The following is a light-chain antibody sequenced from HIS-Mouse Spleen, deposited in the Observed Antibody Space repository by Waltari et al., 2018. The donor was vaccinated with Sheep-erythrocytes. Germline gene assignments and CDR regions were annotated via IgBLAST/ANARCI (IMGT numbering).Light chain of an antibody. J-gene: IGLJ3*02. Sequence: QSALTQPPSASGPPGQSVTISCTGTSSDVGGYNYFSWYQQHPGKAPKLMIYEVSKRPSGVPDRCSGSKSGNTASLTVSGLQAEDEADYYCSSYAGSNNWVFGGGTKLTVL. V-gene: IGLV2-8*01. CDR3: SSYAGSNNWV. CDR2: EVS. CDR1: SSDVGGYNY.